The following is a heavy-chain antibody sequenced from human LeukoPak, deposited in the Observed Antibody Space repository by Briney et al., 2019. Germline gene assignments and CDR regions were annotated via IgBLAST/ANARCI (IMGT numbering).Heavy chain of an antibody. CDR2: IYYSGST. J-gene: IGHJ4*02. CDR3: ARRVAGTVDY. Sequence: PSETLSLTCTVSGGSISSSSYYWGWIRQPPGKGLEWIGSIYYSGSTYYNPSLKSRVTISVDTSKNQFSLKLSSATAADTAVYYCARRVAGTVDYWGEGTLVTVSS. D-gene: IGHD6-13*01. CDR1: GGSISSSSYY. V-gene: IGHV4-39*01.